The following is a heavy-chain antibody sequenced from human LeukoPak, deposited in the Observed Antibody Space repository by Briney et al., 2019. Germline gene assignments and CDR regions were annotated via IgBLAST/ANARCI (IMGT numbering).Heavy chain of an antibody. J-gene: IGHJ5*02. CDR2: IYHSGST. Sequence: SQTLSLTCAVSGGSISSGYYWGWIRQPPGKGLEWIGSIYHSGSTYYNPSLKSRVTISVDTSKNQFSLKLSSVTAADTAVYYCAREETYSSSSNWFDPWGQGTLVTVSS. CDR1: GGSISSGYY. V-gene: IGHV4-38-2*02. D-gene: IGHD6-13*01. CDR3: AREETYSSSSNWFDP.